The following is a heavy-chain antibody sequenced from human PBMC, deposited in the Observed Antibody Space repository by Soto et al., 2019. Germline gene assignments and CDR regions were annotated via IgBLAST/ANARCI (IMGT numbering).Heavy chain of an antibody. CDR1: GFTFDDFA. Sequence: ELQLVESGGGLVQPGRSLRLSCANSGFTFDDFAMHWVRQAPGKGLEWVSGIHWNSGTTVHADSVQGRFSISRDNARNSLDLQMNSRRPEDKSFYYCVKGRGPYEVKYGMDVWGQGPTVIVSS. CDR3: VKGRGPYEVKYGMDV. CDR2: IHWNSGTT. J-gene: IGHJ6*02. D-gene: IGHD2-21*01. V-gene: IGHV3-9*01.